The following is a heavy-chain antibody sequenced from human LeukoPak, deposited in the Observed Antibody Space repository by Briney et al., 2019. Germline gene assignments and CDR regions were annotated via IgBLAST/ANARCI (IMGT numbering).Heavy chain of an antibody. CDR2: INPNSGGT. Sequence: ASVKVSCKASGYTFTGYYMHWVRQAPGQGLEWMGWINPNSGGTNYAQKFQGWVTMTRDTSISTAYMEPSRLRSDDTAVYYCARGRKLLANSRYGMDVWGKGTTVTVSS. CDR1: GYTFTGYY. V-gene: IGHV1-2*04. J-gene: IGHJ6*04. D-gene: IGHD2-15*01. CDR3: ARGRKLLANSRYGMDV.